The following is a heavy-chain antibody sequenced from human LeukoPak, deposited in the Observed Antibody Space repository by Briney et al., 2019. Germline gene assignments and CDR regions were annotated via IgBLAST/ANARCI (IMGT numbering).Heavy chain of an antibody. CDR1: GFSSSSYW. CDR3: ARVQHEWIIDY. J-gene: IGHJ4*02. V-gene: IGHV3-7*01. Sequence: GGSLRLSCAASGFSSSSYWMSWVRQAPGKGLEWVANIKQDGSEKYYLDSVKGRFTISRDNAKNSLYLQMNSLRAEDTAVYYCARVQHEWIIDYWGQGTLVTVSS. D-gene: IGHD5-12*01. CDR2: IKQDGSEK.